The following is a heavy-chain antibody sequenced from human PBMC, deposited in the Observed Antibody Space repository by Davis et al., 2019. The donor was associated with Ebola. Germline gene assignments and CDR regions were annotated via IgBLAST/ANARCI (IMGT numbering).Heavy chain of an antibody. V-gene: IGHV3-11*01. D-gene: IGHD2-2*01. CDR2: ISSSGSTI. J-gene: IGHJ4*02. CDR3: VKGSFSMPLDF. CDR1: GFTFSDYY. Sequence: GESLKISCAASGFTFSDYYMSWIRQAPGKVLEWVSYISSSGSTIYYADSVKGRFTISRENAKNSLFLQMNSLRAEDTAVYYCVKGSFSMPLDFWGQGTLVTVSS.